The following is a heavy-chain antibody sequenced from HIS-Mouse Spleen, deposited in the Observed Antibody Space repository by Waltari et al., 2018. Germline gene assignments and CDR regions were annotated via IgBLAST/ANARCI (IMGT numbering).Heavy chain of an antibody. CDR2: ISSSSSYI. CDR3: ARSPGIAAAGTDY. D-gene: IGHD6-13*01. V-gene: IGHV3-21*01. Sequence: EVQLVESGGGLVKPGGSLRLSCAASGFTFSSYSLTGVRRDPGKGVEWVSSISSSSSYIYYADSVKGRFTISRDNAKNSLYLQMNSLRAEDTAVYYCARSPGIAAAGTDYWGQGTLVTVSS. CDR1: GFTFSSYS. J-gene: IGHJ4*02.